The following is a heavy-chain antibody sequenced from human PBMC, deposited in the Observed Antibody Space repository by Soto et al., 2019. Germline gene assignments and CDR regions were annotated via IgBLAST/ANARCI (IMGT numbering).Heavy chain of an antibody. J-gene: IGHJ6*04. CDR3: ARDPHLV. V-gene: IGHV3-7*01. CDR1: GFTFSSYW. CDR2: IKPDGSEK. Sequence: PGGSLRLSCAASGFTFSSYWMTWVRQAPGRGLEWVANIKPDGSEKHLADSVKGRFIISRDNAKNSLYLQMNSLRADDTAVYYCARDPHLVWGKGTTVTISS.